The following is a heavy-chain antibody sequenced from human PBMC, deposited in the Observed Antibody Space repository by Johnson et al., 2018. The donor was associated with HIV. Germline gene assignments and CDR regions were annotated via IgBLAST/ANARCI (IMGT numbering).Heavy chain of an antibody. J-gene: IGHJ3*02. CDR1: GFTFTSYW. CDR3: ARGPWAFDI. V-gene: IGHV3-66*01. CDR2: IYSGGRT. Sequence: MQLVESGGGLVQPGGSLRLSCVASGFTFTSYWMSWVRQAPGKGLECVSGIYSGGRTYYADSVKGRFTISRDNSTNTLYLQMNSLRAGDTAVYYCARGPWAFDIWGQGTMVTVSS.